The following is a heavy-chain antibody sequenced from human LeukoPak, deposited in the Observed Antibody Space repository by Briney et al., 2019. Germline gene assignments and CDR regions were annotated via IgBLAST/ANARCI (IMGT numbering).Heavy chain of an antibody. D-gene: IGHD6-19*01. V-gene: IGHV3-30*18. CDR1: GFTFSSYG. Sequence: GRSLRLSCAASGFTFSSYGMHCVRQAPGKGLEWVAVISYDGSNKYYADSVKGRFTISRDNSKNTLYLHMNSLRAEDTAVYYCAKDGPSYSSGWYGGLGWFDPWGQGTLVTVSS. CDR3: AKDGPSYSSGWYGGLGWFDP. CDR2: ISYDGSNK. J-gene: IGHJ5*02.